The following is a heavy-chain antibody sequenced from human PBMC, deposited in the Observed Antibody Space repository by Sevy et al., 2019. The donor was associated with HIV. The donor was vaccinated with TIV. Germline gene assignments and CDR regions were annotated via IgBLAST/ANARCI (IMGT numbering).Heavy chain of an antibody. Sequence: SETLSLTCTVSGGSISSYYWSWIRQPPGKGLEWIGYIYYSGSTNYNPSLKSRVTISVGTSKNQFILRLSSVTPVDTVMYYDAGDRKGSKDYYDSSGYRPAAFDIWGQGTMVTVSS. V-gene: IGHV4-59*01. D-gene: IGHD3-22*01. J-gene: IGHJ3*02. CDR3: AGDRKGSKDYYDSSGYRPAAFDI. CDR1: GGSISSYY. CDR2: IYYSGST.